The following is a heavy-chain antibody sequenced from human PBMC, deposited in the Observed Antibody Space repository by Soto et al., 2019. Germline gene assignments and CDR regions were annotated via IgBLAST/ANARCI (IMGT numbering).Heavy chain of an antibody. Sequence: GGSLRLSCAASGFTVSSYVLSWVRQAPGKGLEWVSTISTTGGDTYYADSVKGRFTISRDNSENTLYLQMNSLRAEDTALYYCAKGRSYYYYYGVDVWGQGTTVTVSS. CDR3: AKGRSYYYYYGVDV. V-gene: IGHV3-23*01. CDR2: ISTTGGDT. CDR1: GFTVSSYV. J-gene: IGHJ6*02.